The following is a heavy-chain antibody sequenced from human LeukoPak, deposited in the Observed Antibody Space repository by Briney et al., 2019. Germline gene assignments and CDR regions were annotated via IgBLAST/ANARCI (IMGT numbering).Heavy chain of an antibody. CDR3: ARDQGAAGTMVPFDY. J-gene: IGHJ4*02. V-gene: IGHV1-18*01. CDR2: ISAYNGNT. D-gene: IGHD6-13*01. Sequence: GASVKVSCKASGYTFTSYGISWVRQAPGQGLEWMGWISAYNGNTNYAQKLQGRVTMTTDTSTSTAYMELRSLRSDDTAVYYCARDQGAAGTMVPFDYWGQGTLVTVSS. CDR1: GYTFTSYG.